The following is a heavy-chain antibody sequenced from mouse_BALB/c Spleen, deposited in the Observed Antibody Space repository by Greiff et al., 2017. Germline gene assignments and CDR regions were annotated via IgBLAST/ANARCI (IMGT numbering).Heavy chain of an antibody. J-gene: IGHJ4*01. CDR3: TRGGVRRYYYAMDY. CDR2: IYPGNSDT. CDR1: GYSFTSYW. D-gene: IGHD2-14*01. Sequence: VLLKESGTVLARPGASVKMSCKASGYSFTSYWMHWVKQRPGQGLEWIGAIYPGNSDTSYNQKFKGKAKLTAVTSASTAYMELSSLTNEDSAVYYCTRGGVRRYYYAMDYWGQGTSVTVSS. V-gene: IGHV1-5*01.